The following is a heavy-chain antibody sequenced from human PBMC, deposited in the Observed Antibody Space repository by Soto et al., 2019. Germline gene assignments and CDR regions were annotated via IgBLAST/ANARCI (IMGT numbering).Heavy chain of an antibody. Sequence: EVQLVETGGGLMQPGGSLRLSCAASGFTVSSNYMSWVRQAPGKGLEWVSVIYSGGSTYYADSVKGRFTISRDNSKNTLYLQMNSLRAEDTAVYYCARELWSDFWSGYRAAEGAFDIWGQGTMVTVSS. D-gene: IGHD3-3*01. CDR3: ARELWSDFWSGYRAAEGAFDI. CDR1: GFTVSSNY. J-gene: IGHJ3*02. V-gene: IGHV3-53*02. CDR2: IYSGGST.